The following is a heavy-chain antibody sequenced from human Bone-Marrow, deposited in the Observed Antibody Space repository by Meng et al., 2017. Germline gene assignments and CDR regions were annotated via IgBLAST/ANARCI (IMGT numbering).Heavy chain of an antibody. CDR2: IYPGDSDT. Sequence: GESLKISCKGSGYSFTSYWIGWVRQMPGKGLEWMGIIYPGDSDTRCSPSFQGQVTISADRSISTAYLQWSSLKASDTTMYYCARLELGCIGGSCYYYYYGMDVWGQGTTVTVSS. D-gene: IGHD2-15*01. V-gene: IGHV5-51*01. CDR3: ARLELGCIGGSCYYYYYGMDV. J-gene: IGHJ6*02. CDR1: GYSFTSYW.